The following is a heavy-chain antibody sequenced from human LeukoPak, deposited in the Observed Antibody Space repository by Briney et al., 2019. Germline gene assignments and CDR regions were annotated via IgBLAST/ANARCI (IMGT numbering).Heavy chain of an antibody. J-gene: IGHJ6*03. CDR3: ARDRGYSSSGALYYYYYYMDV. D-gene: IGHD6-13*01. Sequence: ASVKVSCKASGDTFTSYGISWVRQAPGQGLEWMGWISAYNGNTNYAQKLQGRVTMTTDTSTSTAYMELSRLRSDDTAVYYCARDRGYSSSGALYYYYYYMDVWGKGTTVTISS. CDR2: ISAYNGNT. V-gene: IGHV1-18*01. CDR1: GDTFTSYG.